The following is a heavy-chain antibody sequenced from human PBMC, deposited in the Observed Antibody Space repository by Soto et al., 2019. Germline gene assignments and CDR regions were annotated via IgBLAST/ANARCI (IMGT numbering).Heavy chain of an antibody. J-gene: IGHJ4*02. V-gene: IGHV1-18*01. D-gene: IGHD2-8*01. CDR2: ISAYNGNT. CDR3: ARXPGYXXDY. CDR1: GYTFTSYG. Sequence: QVXLVQSGAEVXXXGXSVKVSCKASGYTFTSYGISWVRQAPGQGLEWMGWISAYNGNTNYAQKLQGXVXXXXXTXXXXXXXXXXXXXXDXTAVYXXARXPGYXXDYWGQGXLVTVXS.